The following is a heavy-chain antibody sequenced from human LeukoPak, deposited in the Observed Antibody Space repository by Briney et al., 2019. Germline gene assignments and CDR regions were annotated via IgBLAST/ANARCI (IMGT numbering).Heavy chain of an antibody. J-gene: IGHJ4*02. D-gene: IGHD2-2*02. V-gene: IGHV3-74*01. CDR3: ATFCSIVGPAAIDAGCNY. CDR2: IDTDGSST. Sequence: PGGSLRLSCAASGFTFSSYWMHWVRQAPGKGLVWVSRIDTDGSSTSYADSVKGRFTVSRDNAKNTLYLQMNSLRAEDTAVYYCATFCSIVGPAAIDAGCNYWGQGTLVTVSS. CDR1: GFTFSSYW.